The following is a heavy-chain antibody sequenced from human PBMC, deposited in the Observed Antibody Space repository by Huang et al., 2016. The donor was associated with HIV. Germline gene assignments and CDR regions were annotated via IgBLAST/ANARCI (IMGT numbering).Heavy chain of an antibody. CDR3: ARSAYGDLDY. V-gene: IGHV1-8*02. Sequence: QVHLVQSGAEVKKPGASVKVSCKASGYTFTNYDINWVRPAPGRGLEGMGLMNPNTGNTCFAQSFQGRVTMTRKTSITTAYMELTSLTSEDTAVYYCARSAYGDLDYWGLGTLVIVSS. D-gene: IGHD4-17*01. CDR1: GYTFTNYD. J-gene: IGHJ4*02. CDR2: MNPNTGNT.